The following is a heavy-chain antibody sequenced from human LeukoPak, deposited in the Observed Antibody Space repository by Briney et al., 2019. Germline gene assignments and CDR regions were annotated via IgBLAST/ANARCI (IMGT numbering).Heavy chain of an antibody. CDR2: IYWDDDK. D-gene: IGHD3-3*02. Sequence: SGPTLVKPTQTLTLTCTFSGFSFSTTGVGVAWIRQPPGKALEWLALIYWDDDKRYRPSLKSRLTVAKDSSTNRVVLTMANMDPANTAKYYCAGGNHHFFRGNSYPPSDHWARETPVTVSS. CDR1: GFSFSTTGVG. J-gene: IGHJ5*02. V-gene: IGHV2-5*02. CDR3: AGGNHHFFRGNSYPPSDH.